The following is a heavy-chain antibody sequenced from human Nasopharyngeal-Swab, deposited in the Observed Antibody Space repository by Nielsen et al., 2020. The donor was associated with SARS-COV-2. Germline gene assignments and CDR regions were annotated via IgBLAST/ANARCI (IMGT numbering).Heavy chain of an antibody. CDR3: ARESGGDSGWFDP. J-gene: IGHJ5*02. CDR1: GGSISSYY. D-gene: IGHD5-12*01. Sequence: SETLSLTCTVSGGSISSYYRSWIRQPPGKGLEWIGYIYYSGSTNYNPSLKSRVTISVDTSKNQFSLKLSSVTAADTAVYYCARESGGDSGWFDPWGQGTLVTVSS. CDR2: IYYSGST. V-gene: IGHV4-59*01.